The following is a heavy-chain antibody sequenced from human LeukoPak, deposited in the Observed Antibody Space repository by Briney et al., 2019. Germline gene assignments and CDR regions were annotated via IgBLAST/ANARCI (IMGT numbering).Heavy chain of an antibody. CDR2: IRYDGSNK. CDR1: GFTFSSYG. D-gene: IGHD2-2*01. Sequence: PGGSLRLSCAASGFTFSSYGMHWVRQAPGKGLEWVAFIRYDGSNKYYADSVKGRFTISRDNSKNTLYLQMNSLRAEDTAVFYCASASGNIVVVPVAVWYFDLWGRGTLVTVSS. CDR3: ASASGNIVVVPVAVWYFDL. V-gene: IGHV3-30*02. J-gene: IGHJ2*01.